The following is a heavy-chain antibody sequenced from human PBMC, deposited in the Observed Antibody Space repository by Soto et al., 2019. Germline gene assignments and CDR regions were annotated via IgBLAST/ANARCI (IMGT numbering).Heavy chain of an antibody. J-gene: IGHJ5*02. CDR3: ASGASMVRGVIPWFDP. D-gene: IGHD3-10*01. CDR1: GYTFTSYY. V-gene: IGHV1-8*01. Sequence: ASVKVSCKGSGYTFTSYYINWVLQATGQGLEWMGWMNPNSGNTGYAQKFQDRVTMTRNTSISTAYMELSSLRSEDTAVYYCASGASMVRGVIPWFDPWGQGTLVTVSS. CDR2: MNPNSGNT.